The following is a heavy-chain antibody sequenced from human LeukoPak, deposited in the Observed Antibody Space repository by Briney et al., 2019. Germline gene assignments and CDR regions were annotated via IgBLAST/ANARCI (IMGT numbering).Heavy chain of an antibody. CDR2: IKQDESEK. D-gene: IGHD3-10*01. CDR3: ARSQGGSGSYPYGMDV. V-gene: IGHV3-7*04. CDR1: GFTFSSYA. Sequence: GGSLRLSCAASGFTFSSYAMSWVRQAPGKGLEWVANIKQDESEKYYVDSVKGRFTISRDNAKNSLFLQMNSLRAEDTAVYYCARSQGGSGSYPYGMDVWGQGTTVTVSS. J-gene: IGHJ6*02.